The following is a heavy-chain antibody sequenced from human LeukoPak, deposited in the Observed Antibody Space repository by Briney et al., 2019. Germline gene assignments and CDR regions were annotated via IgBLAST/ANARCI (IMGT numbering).Heavy chain of an antibody. J-gene: IGHJ4*02. Sequence: PSETLSLTCTVSGGSISSYYWSWLRQPPGKGLEWIGYIYYSGSTNYNPSLKSRVTISVDTSKNQFSLKLSSVTAADTAVYYCARGGDGYNSLDYWGQGTLVTVSS. V-gene: IGHV4-59*01. CDR2: IYYSGST. CDR1: GGSISSYY. CDR3: ARGGDGYNSLDY. D-gene: IGHD5-24*01.